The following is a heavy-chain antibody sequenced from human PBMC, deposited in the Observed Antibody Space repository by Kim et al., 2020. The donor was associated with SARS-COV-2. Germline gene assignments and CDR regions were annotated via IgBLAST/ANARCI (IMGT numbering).Heavy chain of an antibody. D-gene: IGHD1-26*01. J-gene: IGHJ5*02. Sequence: TSYAQKFQGRVTMTRDTSTSTVYMELSSLRSEDTAVFYCARSGREGWFDPWGQGTLVTVSS. CDR2: T. V-gene: IGHV1-46*01. CDR3: ARSGREGWFDP.